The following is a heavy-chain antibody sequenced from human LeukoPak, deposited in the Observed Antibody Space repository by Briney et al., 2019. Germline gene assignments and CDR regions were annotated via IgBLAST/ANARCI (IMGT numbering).Heavy chain of an antibody. CDR1: ELSLSGST. Sequence: GGSLRLSCAASELSLSGSTIHWVRQASGKGLEWIGQIRSQPNNYATTFTASMKGRFTISRDDSKNAAFLQMNALTSEDTAVYYCTRNRDSSGSGLFYFDFWGQGTLVTVSS. CDR3: TRNRDSSGSGLFYFDF. D-gene: IGHD5-24*01. V-gene: IGHV3-73*01. CDR2: IRSQPNNYAT. J-gene: IGHJ4*02.